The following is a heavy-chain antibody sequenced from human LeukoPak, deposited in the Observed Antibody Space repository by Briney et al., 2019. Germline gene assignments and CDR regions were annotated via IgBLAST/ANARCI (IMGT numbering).Heavy chain of an antibody. CDR1: GFTFSSHW. Sequence: GGSLRLSCAASGFTFSSHWMTWVRQAPGKGLEWVANTKQDGSEKYYVDSVKGRFTIARDNAKNTLYLRMNSLRAEDTAVYYCAREFEGQEAGAYGSGSYDVFDIWGQGTMVTVSS. V-gene: IGHV3-7*01. CDR2: TKQDGSEK. CDR3: AREFEGQEAGAYGSGSYDVFDI. J-gene: IGHJ3*02. D-gene: IGHD3-10*01.